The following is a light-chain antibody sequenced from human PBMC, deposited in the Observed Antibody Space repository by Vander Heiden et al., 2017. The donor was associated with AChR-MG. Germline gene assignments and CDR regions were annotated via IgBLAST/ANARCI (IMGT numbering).Light chain of an antibody. J-gene: IGKJ4*01. CDR2: DAS. CDR3: QQRSNWPLT. CDR1: QSVSSY. Sequence: EIVLTQSPATLSLSPGERATLSCRASQSVSSYLAWYQQKPGQAPRLLIYDASNRATGIPARFSGSGSGIDFTLIISSLEPEDFALYYCQQRSNWPLTFGGGTKVEIK. V-gene: IGKV3-11*01.